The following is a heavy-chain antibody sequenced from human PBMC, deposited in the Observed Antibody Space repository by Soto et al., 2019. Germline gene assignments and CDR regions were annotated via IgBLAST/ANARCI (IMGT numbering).Heavy chain of an antibody. J-gene: IGHJ3*02. CDR2: ISAYNGNT. D-gene: IGHD2-15*01. V-gene: IGHV1-18*01. Sequence: QVQLVQSGAEVKKPGASVKVSCKASGYTFTSYGISWVRQAPGQGLEWMGWISAYNGNTNYAQKLEGRVTMTTDQSTSTADRELRSLRSDDTSVYYCARDFRDIVVVVAATGEDAFDIWGQGTMVTVSS. CDR1: GYTFTSYG. CDR3: ARDFRDIVVVVAATGEDAFDI.